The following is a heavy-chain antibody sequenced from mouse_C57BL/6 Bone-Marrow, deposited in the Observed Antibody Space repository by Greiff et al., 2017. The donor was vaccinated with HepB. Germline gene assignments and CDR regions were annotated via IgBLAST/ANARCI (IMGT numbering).Heavy chain of an antibody. CDR1: GYTFTDYY. V-gene: IGHV1-26*01. J-gene: IGHJ4*01. CDR2: INPNNGGT. CDR3: ASRITTVVAPAMDY. D-gene: IGHD1-1*01. Sequence: EVQLQQSGPELVKPGASVKISCKASGYTFTDYYMNWVKQSHGKSLEWIGDINPNNGGTSYNQKFKGKATLTVDKSSSTAYMELRSLTSEDSAVYYCASRITTVVAPAMDYWGQGTSVTVSS.